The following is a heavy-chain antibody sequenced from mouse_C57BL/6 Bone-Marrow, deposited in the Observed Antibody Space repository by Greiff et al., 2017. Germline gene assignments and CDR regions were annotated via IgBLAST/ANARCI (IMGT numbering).Heavy chain of an antibody. J-gene: IGHJ1*03. CDR2: ISDGGSYT. CDR1: GFTFSSFA. D-gene: IGHD1-1*01. V-gene: IGHV5-4*01. Sequence: EVQLQESGGGLVKPGGSLKLSCAASGFTFSSFAMSWVRQTPEKRLEWVATISDGGSYTYYPDNVKGRFTISRDNAKNNLYLQMSHLKSEDTAMYDCARGYYGSSHWYFDVWGTGTTVTVSS. CDR3: ARGYYGSSHWYFDV.